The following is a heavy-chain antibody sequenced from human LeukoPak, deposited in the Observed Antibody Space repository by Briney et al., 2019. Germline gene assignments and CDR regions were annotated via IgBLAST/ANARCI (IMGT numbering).Heavy chain of an antibody. D-gene: IGHD3-3*01. CDR2: IFPRDSDT. Sequence: GDSLKISCKGSGYSFTSYWIGWVRQMPGKGLEWMGFIFPRDSDTRYSPSFQGQVTFSVDESISTAYLQWSSLEASDTAMYYCARRISNIFDWFDSWGQGTQVIVSS. V-gene: IGHV5-51*01. J-gene: IGHJ5*01. CDR1: GYSFTSYW. CDR3: ARRISNIFDWFDS.